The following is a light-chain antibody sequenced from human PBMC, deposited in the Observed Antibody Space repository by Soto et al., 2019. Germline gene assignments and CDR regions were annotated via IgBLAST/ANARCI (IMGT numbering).Light chain of an antibody. V-gene: IGKV3-20*01. Sequence: EIVLTQSPGTLSLSPGERATLSCRASQSVSNNYLAWYQQKPGQAPRLLIYGASSRATVIPDRFSGSGSGTDFTLTISRLEPEDFAVYYCQQYGSSPPLTFGGGTKVEIK. CDR1: QSVSNNY. J-gene: IGKJ4*01. CDR3: QQYGSSPPLT. CDR2: GAS.